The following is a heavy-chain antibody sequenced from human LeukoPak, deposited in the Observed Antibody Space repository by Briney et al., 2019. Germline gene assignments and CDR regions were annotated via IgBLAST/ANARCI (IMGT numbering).Heavy chain of an antibody. D-gene: IGHD1-26*01. Sequence: GSLRLSCAASGFTFSSYAMNWVRQAPGKGLEWVSGVSSSGDNTYYADSVKGRFTISRDNSKNTLYLQMDSLRADDTAVYYCARYSGSYYYPPAWDLWGQGTLVTVSS. CDR1: GFTFSSYA. J-gene: IGHJ4*02. CDR2: VSSSGDNT. CDR3: ARYSGSYYYPPAWDL. V-gene: IGHV3-23*01.